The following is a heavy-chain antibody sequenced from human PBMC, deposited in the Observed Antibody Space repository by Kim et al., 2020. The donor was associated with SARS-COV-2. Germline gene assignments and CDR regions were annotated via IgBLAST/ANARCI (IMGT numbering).Heavy chain of an antibody. V-gene: IGHV7-4-1*02. CDR3: ARDMYRVGPPPKAENWFDP. CDR1: GYTFTSYA. D-gene: IGHD2-2*01. J-gene: IGHJ5*02. CDR2: INTNTGNP. Sequence: ASVKVSCKASGYTFTSYAMNWVRQAPGQGLEWMGWINTNTGNPTYAQGFTGRFVFSLDTSVSTAYLQISSLKAEDTAVYYCARDMYRVGPPPKAENWFDPWGQGTLVTVSS.